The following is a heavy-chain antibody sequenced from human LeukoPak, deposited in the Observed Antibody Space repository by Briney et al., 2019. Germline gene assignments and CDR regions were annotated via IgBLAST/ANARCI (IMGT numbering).Heavy chain of an antibody. CDR3: ARVGEVIYYMDV. Sequence: SETLSLTCTVSGVSISGYYWSWIRQPPGKGLEWIGYVSDGGGTDYYPSLRSRVTISVDTSKNQFSLKLSSVTAADTAVYYCARVGEVIYYMDVWGKGTTVTVSS. CDR1: GVSISGYY. CDR2: VSDGGGT. J-gene: IGHJ6*03. D-gene: IGHD3-16*01. V-gene: IGHV4-59*08.